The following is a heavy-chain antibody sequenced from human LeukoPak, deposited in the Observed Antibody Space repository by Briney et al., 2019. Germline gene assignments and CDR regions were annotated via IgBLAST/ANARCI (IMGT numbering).Heavy chain of an antibody. J-gene: IGHJ3*02. CDR2: FHYSGST. CDR3: ARQSCSSTSCPHRNVFDI. D-gene: IGHD2-2*01. Sequence: PSETLSLTCTVSGYSIISGYSWEWIRQPPGKGLEWIGSFHYSGSTYYNPSLMSRVTISGDTSKNQFSLRLSSVTAADTAVYYCARQSCSSTSCPHRNVFDIWGQGTMVTVSP. V-gene: IGHV4-38-2*02. CDR1: GYSIISGYS.